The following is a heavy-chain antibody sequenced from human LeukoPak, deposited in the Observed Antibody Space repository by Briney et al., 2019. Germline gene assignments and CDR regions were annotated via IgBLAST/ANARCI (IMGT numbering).Heavy chain of an antibody. CDR1: GGTFNSYA. CDR3: ARVTPDVLRFLEWEGGAFDI. V-gene: IGHV1-2*02. J-gene: IGHJ3*02. Sequence: ASVKVSCKASGGTFNSYAISWVRQAPGQGLEWMGWINPNSGGTNYAQKFQGRVTMTRDTSISTAYMELSRLRSDDTAVYYCARVTPDVLRFLEWEGGAFDIWGQGTMVTVS. D-gene: IGHD3-3*01. CDR2: INPNSGGT.